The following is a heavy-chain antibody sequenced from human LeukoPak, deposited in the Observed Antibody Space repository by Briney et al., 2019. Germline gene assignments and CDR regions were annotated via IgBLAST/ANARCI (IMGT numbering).Heavy chain of an antibody. CDR1: GFTFSSYA. V-gene: IGHV3-23*01. CDR2: ISGSGGST. CDR3: AKADSSGWTRNYGMDV. Sequence: KSGGSLRLSCAASGFTFSSYAMSWVRQAPGKGLEWVSGISGSGGSTYHADSVKGRFTISRDNSKNTLNLQMNSLRAEDAAVYYCAKADSSGWTRNYGMDVWGQGTTVTVSS. D-gene: IGHD6-19*01. J-gene: IGHJ6*02.